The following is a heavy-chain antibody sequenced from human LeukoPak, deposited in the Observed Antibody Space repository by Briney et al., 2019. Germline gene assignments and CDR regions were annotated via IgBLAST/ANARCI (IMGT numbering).Heavy chain of an antibody. J-gene: IGHJ4*02. CDR1: VFTVSSNS. CDR3: ERDVAAPGGVYFDY. CDR2: IYTGGTT. Sequence: RTGGSLRHSCAASVFTVSSNSMSLVCRAPGKGLVWVSVIYTGGTTYYADSVKGRFTISRDNSKNTLYLQMNSLRAEDTAVYYCERDVAAPGGVYFDYWGQGTLVTVSS. V-gene: IGHV3-66*01. D-gene: IGHD3-16*01.